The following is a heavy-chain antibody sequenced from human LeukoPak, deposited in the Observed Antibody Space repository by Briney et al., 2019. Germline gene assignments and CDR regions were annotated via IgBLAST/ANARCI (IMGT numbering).Heavy chain of an antibody. CDR3: ARAPDIAEDFDY. D-gene: IGHD3-9*01. Sequence: SETLSLTCAVSGYSISSGYYWGWIRQPPGKGLEWIGSIYHGGSTYYNPSLKSRVTISVDTSKNQFSLELSSVTAADTAVYYCARAPDIAEDFDYWGQGTLVTVSS. V-gene: IGHV4-38-2*01. CDR2: IYHGGST. CDR1: GYSISSGYY. J-gene: IGHJ4*02.